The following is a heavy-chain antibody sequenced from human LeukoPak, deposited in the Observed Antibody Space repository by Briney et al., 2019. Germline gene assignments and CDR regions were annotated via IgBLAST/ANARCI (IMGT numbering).Heavy chain of an antibody. Sequence: SETLSLTCTVSGDSMSSSHYCWGWIRQPPGKGLEWIGSIYYSGSTYYNPSLKSRVTISVDTSKNQFSLKLSSVTAADTAVYYCARRDYYDRTVRYWGQGTLVTVSS. J-gene: IGHJ4*02. V-gene: IGHV4-39*07. CDR3: ARRDYYDRTVRY. D-gene: IGHD3-22*01. CDR2: IYYSGST. CDR1: GDSMSSSHYC.